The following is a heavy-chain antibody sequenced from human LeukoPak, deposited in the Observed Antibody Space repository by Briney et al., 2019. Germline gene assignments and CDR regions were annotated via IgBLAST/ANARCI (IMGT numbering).Heavy chain of an antibody. V-gene: IGHV3-48*04. Sequence: GGSLRLSCAASGFTFSSYSLNWVRQAPGKGLEWVSYISSSSTIYYADSVKGRFTISRDNAKSSLYLQMNSLGAEDTAVYYCARGDSWNSYYYYYMDVWGKGTSVTVSS. J-gene: IGHJ6*03. CDR2: ISSSSTI. CDR3: ARGDSWNSYYYYYMDV. D-gene: IGHD1-7*01. CDR1: GFTFSSYS.